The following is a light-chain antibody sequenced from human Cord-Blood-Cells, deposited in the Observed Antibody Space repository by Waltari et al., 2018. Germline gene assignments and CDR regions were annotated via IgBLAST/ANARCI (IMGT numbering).Light chain of an antibody. CDR1: ALPIKY. CDR2: KDS. Sequence: SYELTQPPSVSVSLGQMARITCSGEALPIKYAYWYQQKPGQIPVLVIYKDSERLSGFPERFSGSSSCKIVTLTISGVQAEDEADYYGLSADRSGTWVFGGGTKLTVL. V-gene: IGLV3-16*01. CDR3: LSADRSGTWV. J-gene: IGLJ3*02.